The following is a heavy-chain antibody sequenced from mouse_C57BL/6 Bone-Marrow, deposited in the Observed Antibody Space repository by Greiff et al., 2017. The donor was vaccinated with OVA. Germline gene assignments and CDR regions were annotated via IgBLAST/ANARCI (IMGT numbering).Heavy chain of an antibody. CDR1: GFTFSDYY. Sequence: EVKLMESGGGLVQPGGSLKLSCAASGFTFSDYYMYWVRQTPEKRLEWVAYISNGGGSTYYPYTINGRFTISRDNSKNTLYLQMSRLKSEDTAMYYCAQIDFDYWGQGTTLTVSS. CDR2: ISNGGGST. CDR3: AQIDFDY. J-gene: IGHJ2*01. V-gene: IGHV5-12*01.